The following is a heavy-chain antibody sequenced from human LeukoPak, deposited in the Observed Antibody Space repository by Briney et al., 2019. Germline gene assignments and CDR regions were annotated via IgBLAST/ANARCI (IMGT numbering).Heavy chain of an antibody. D-gene: IGHD4-11*01. J-gene: IGHJ6*03. V-gene: IGHV4-34*01. Sequence: SETLSLTCAVYGGSFSGYYWSWIRQPPGKGLEWIGEINHSGSTNYNPSLKSRVTISVDTSKNQFSLKLSSVTAADTAVYYCARDERGTTRGNYYYYMDVWGKGTTVTVSS. CDR2: INHSGST. CDR3: ARDERGTTRGNYYYYMDV. CDR1: GGSFSGYY.